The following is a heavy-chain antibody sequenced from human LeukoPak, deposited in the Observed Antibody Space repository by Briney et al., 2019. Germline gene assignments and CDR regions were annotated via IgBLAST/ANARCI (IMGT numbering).Heavy chain of an antibody. D-gene: IGHD3-22*01. V-gene: IGHV3-23*01. J-gene: IGHJ4*02. CDR3: ANYYYDTSGYKN. CDR2: ISSSGGRT. CDR1: GFIFRSYA. Sequence: GSLRLSCAASGFIFRSYAMSWVRQAPGKGLECVSGISSSGGRTYYADSVKGRFTISRDNSKNTLYLQMNSLRAEDTAVYYCANYYYDTSGYKNWGQGTLVTVSS.